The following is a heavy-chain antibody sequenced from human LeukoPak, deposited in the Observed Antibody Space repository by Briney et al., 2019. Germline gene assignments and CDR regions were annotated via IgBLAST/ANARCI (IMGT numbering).Heavy chain of an antibody. J-gene: IGHJ5*02. D-gene: IGHD3-9*01. V-gene: IGHV4-59*12. CDR3: ETAGS. Sequence: SETLSLTCTVSGGSISSYYWSWIRQPPGKGLEWIGYIYYSGSTNYNPSLKSRVTISVDTSKNQFSLKLSSMTAADTAVYYCETAGSWGQGTLVTVSS. CDR1: GGSISSYY. CDR2: IYYSGST.